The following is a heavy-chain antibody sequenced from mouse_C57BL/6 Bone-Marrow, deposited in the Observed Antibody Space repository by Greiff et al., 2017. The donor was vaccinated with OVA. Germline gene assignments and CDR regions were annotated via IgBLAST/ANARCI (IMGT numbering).Heavy chain of an antibody. CDR3: ARDGDDGYYFWYFDV. D-gene: IGHD2-3*01. Sequence: QVQLQQPGAELVKPGASVKMSCKASGYTFTSYWITWVKQRPGQGLEWIGDIYPGSGSTNYNEKFKSKATLTVDTSSSTAYMQLSSLTSEDSAVYYCARDGDDGYYFWYFDVWGTGTTVTVSS. CDR1: GYTFTSYW. J-gene: IGHJ1*03. CDR2: IYPGSGST. V-gene: IGHV1-55*01.